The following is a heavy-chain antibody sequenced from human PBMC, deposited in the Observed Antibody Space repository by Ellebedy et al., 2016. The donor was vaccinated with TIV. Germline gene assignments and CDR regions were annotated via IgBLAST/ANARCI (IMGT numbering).Heavy chain of an antibody. Sequence: SETLSLTCTVSGGSISSYYWRVGRGGPGKGLEWIGYIYYSGSTNYNPSLKSRVTISVDTSKNQFSLKLSSVTAADTAVYYCARASLLYYYDSSGYVFDYWGQGTLVTVSS. D-gene: IGHD3-22*01. CDR1: GGSISSYY. CDR3: ARASLLYYYDSSGYVFDY. J-gene: IGHJ4*02. CDR2: IYYSGST. V-gene: IGHV4-59*01.